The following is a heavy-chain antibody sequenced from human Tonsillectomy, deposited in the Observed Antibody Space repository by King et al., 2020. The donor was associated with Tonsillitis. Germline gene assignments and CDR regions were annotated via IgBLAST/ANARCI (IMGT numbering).Heavy chain of an antibody. D-gene: IGHD2-21*02. Sequence: EVQLVESGGGLVKPGGSLRLSCVASGFDFSTYVMNWVRLAPGRGLEWVAHIEARPVIILYADSVNGRFTISRDNGKSSLYLQMDSLRDEDTAMYFCARRRKTVVTSNGAFDLWGQGTMVTVSS. CDR3: ARRRKTVVTSNGAFDL. CDR1: GFDFSTYV. V-gene: IGHV3-48*02. J-gene: IGHJ3*01. CDR2: IEARPVII.